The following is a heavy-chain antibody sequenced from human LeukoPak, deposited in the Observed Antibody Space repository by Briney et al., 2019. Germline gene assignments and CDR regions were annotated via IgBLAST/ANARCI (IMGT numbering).Heavy chain of an antibody. J-gene: IGHJ4*02. CDR1: GITFSNYA. CDR3: AGRPTGYSSGYIH. Sequence: TGGSLRFSCVASGITFSNYAVSWVRQAPEKGLDWVSVISGSAHKIRYADSVKGRFTISRDNSENIVYLQMNNLRVEDTAVYYCAGRPTGYSSGYIHWGQGTLVTVSS. CDR2: ISGSAHKI. V-gene: IGHV3-23*01. D-gene: IGHD5-18*01.